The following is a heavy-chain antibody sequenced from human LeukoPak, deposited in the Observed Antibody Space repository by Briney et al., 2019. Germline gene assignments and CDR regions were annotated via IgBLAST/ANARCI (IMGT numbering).Heavy chain of an antibody. V-gene: IGHV1-69*01. Sequence: SVKVSCKASGGTFSSYAISWVRQAPGQGLEWMGGIIPILGTANYAQKFQGRVTITADESTSTAYMELSSLRSEDTAVYYCARGRQWDEQKGIFDYWGQGTLVTVSS. D-gene: IGHD1-26*01. J-gene: IGHJ4*02. CDR1: GGTFSSYA. CDR2: IIPILGTA. CDR3: ARGRQWDEQKGIFDY.